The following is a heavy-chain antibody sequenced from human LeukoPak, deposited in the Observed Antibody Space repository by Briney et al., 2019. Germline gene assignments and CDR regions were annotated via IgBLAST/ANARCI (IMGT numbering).Heavy chain of an antibody. J-gene: IGHJ6*03. Sequence: PSETLSLTCTVSGGSISSGDYFWSWIRQPPGKGLEWIGYIYYSGSPYYNPSLKSRVTISVDTSKNQFSLKLSSVTAADTAVYYCARVNWYYDFWSGYSSPYYYYYYMDVWGKGTTVTVSS. D-gene: IGHD3-3*01. CDR2: IYYSGSP. CDR1: GGSISSGDYF. CDR3: ARVNWYYDFWSGYSSPYYYYYYMDV. V-gene: IGHV4-30-4*08.